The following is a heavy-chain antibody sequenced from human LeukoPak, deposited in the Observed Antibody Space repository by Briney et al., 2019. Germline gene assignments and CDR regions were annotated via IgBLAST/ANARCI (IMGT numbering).Heavy chain of an antibody. CDR1: GYTFTAYY. D-gene: IGHD5-12*01. J-gene: IGHJ5*02. CDR2: INPNSGGT. CDR3: AREWLRNNWCDP. Sequence: ASVKVSCKASGYTFTAYYMHWVRQAPGQGLEWMGRINPNSGGTNYAQKFQGRVTMTRDTSSSTAYMELSSLRSDDTAVYYCAREWLRNNWCDPWGQGTLITVSS. V-gene: IGHV1-2*06.